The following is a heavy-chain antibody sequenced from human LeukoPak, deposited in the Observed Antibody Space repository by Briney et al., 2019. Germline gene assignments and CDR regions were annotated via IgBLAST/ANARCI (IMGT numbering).Heavy chain of an antibody. V-gene: IGHV3-7*05. J-gene: IGHJ5*02. D-gene: IGHD4-17*01. Sequence: GGSLRLSCAASGFXFSNYWISWVRQAPGKGLEWVANIQRDGSETYYVDSVKGRFTISRDNAKNSLFLQMNSLRADDSAFYYCARGLRDDYGDLHSRYHWFDPWGQGTLVTVSS. CDR3: ARGLRDDYGDLHSRYHWFDP. CDR1: GFXFSNYW. CDR2: IQRDGSET.